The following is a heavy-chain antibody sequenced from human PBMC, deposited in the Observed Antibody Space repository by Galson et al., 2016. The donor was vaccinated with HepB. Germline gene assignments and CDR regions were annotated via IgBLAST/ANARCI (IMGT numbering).Heavy chain of an antibody. CDR2: IYNSENT. CDR3: AGAALGPLHWFDP. D-gene: IGHD7-27*01. V-gene: IGHV4-61*01. J-gene: IGHJ5*02. Sequence: SETLSLTCNVSGGSVSSGSYYWSWIRQPPGKGLEWIGYIYNSENTNYNPSLKSRVTISVDTSKTQFSLKLRSVTAADTAVYYCAGAALGPLHWFDPWGQGTLVTVSS. CDR1: GGSVSSGSYY.